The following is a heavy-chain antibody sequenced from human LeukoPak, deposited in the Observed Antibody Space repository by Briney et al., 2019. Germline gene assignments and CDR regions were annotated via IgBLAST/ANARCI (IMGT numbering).Heavy chain of an antibody. CDR1: GGSFSGYY. J-gene: IGHJ4*02. D-gene: IGHD3-22*01. Sequence: PSETLSLTCAVYGGSFSGYYWSWIRQPPGKGLEWIGEINHSGSTNYNPSLKSRVTISVDTSKNQFSLKLSSVTAADTAVYYCARGPYYYDSSGYSNFDYWGQGTLVTVSS. CDR2: INHSGST. CDR3: ARGPYYYDSSGYSNFDY. V-gene: IGHV4-34*01.